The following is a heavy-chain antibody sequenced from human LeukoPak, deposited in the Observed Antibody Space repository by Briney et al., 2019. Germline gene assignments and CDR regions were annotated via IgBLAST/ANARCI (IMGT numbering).Heavy chain of an antibody. J-gene: IGHJ4*02. CDR1: GGSIRSYF. CDR2: IYSSGST. Sequence: SEALSLTCTVSGGSIRSYFWSWIRQPPGKGLEWIGYIYSSGSTNYNPSFKSRVTISVDTSKNQFSLKLRSVTATDTAVYYCARETGNLIYYFDYWGQGTLVTVSS. D-gene: IGHD7-27*01. V-gene: IGHV4-59*01. CDR3: ARETGNLIYYFDY.